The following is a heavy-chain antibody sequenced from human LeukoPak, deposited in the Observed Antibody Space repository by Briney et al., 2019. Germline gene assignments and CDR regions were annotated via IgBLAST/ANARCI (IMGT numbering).Heavy chain of an antibody. Sequence: PGRSLRLSCAASGFTFSSYAMSWVRQAPGKGLEWVSAISGSGGSTYYADSVKGRFTISRDNSKNTLYLQMNSLRAEATAVYYCAKDYYGSGSYYIAPGPMDVWGQGTTVTVSS. CDR3: AKDYYGSGSYYIAPGPMDV. CDR1: GFTFSSYA. J-gene: IGHJ6*02. CDR2: ISGSGGST. D-gene: IGHD3-10*01. V-gene: IGHV3-23*01.